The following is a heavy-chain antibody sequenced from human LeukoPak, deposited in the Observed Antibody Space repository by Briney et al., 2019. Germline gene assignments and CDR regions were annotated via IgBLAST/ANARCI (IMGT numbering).Heavy chain of an antibody. CDR3: ARAGSGSYYYYMDV. CDR1: GYTFTSYG. J-gene: IGHJ6*03. CDR2: ISAYNGNT. Sequence: ASVEVSCKASGYTFTSYGISWVRQAPGQGLEWMGWISAYNGNTNYAQKLQGRVTMTTDTSTSTAYMELRSLRSDDTAVYYCARAGSGSYYYYMDVWGKGTTVTISS. V-gene: IGHV1-18*01. D-gene: IGHD3-10*01.